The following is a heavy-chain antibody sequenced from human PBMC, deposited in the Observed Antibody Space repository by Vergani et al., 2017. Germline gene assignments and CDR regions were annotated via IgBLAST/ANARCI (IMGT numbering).Heavy chain of an antibody. CDR1: GGSFSGYY. Sequence: QVQLQQWGAGLLKPSETLSLTCAVYGGSFSGYYWSWIRQPPGKGLEWIGEINHSGSTNYNPSLKSRVTISVDTSKNQFSLKLSSVTAADTAVYYCARFVAVRGVNQYYYYGMDVWGQXP. CDR3: ARFVAVRGVNQYYYYGMDV. CDR2: INHSGST. J-gene: IGHJ6*02. D-gene: IGHD3-10*01. V-gene: IGHV4-34*01.